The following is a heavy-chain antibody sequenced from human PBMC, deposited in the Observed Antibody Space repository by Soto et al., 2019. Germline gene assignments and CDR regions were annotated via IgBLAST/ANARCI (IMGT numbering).Heavy chain of an antibody. CDR1: GFTFSSYA. V-gene: IGHV3-23*01. J-gene: IGHJ4*02. CDR2: ISGSGGST. D-gene: IGHD5-12*01. Sequence: PGGSLRLSCAASGFTFSSYAMSWVRQAPGKGLEWVSAISGSGGSTYYADSVKGRFTISRDSSKNTLYLQMNSLRAEDTAVYYCAKLGKRGYSGYGSHFDYWGQGTLVTVSS. CDR3: AKLGKRGYSGYGSHFDY.